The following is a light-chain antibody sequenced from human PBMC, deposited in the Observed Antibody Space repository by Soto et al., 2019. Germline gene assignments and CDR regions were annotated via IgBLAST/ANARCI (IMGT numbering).Light chain of an antibody. V-gene: IGKV3-20*01. Sequence: EIVLTQSPDTLSLPPGERATLSCRASQSERSNYLAWYQQKPGQAPRLLIYDASSRATSIPDRFSGSESGTDFIFRISRLEPEDLAVYYCQQYGSTPLTFGGGTKV. J-gene: IGKJ4*02. CDR2: DAS. CDR1: QSERSNY. CDR3: QQYGSTPLT.